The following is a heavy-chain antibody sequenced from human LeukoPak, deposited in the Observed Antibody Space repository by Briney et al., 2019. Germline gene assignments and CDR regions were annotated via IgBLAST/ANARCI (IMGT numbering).Heavy chain of an antibody. CDR2: IKQDGSEK. CDR1: GFTFSSYW. Sequence: GGSLRLSCAASGFTFSSYWMSWVRQAPGKGLEWVANIKQDGSEKYYVDSVKGRFTISRGNAKNSLYLQMNSLRAEDTAVHYCARDRYYYGSGKAAAADYWGQGTLVTVSS. D-gene: IGHD3-10*01. V-gene: IGHV3-7*01. J-gene: IGHJ4*02. CDR3: ARDRYYYGSGKAAAADY.